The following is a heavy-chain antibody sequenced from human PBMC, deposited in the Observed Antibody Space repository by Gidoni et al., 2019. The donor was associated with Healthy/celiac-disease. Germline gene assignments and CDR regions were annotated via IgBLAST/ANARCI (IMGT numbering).Heavy chain of an antibody. J-gene: IGHJ5*02. D-gene: IGHD2-15*01. V-gene: IGHV1-69*06. Sequence: QVELGQSGVQVKKPWSSVKVSCKASGGTFSSYAISWVREAPGQGLEWIGGIIPIFCTANYAQKSQGRVTITADKSTSTAYMELSSLRSEDTAVYYCARDYSRGWFDPWGQGTLVTVSS. CDR1: GGTFSSYA. CDR2: IIPIFCTA. CDR3: ARDYSRGWFDP.